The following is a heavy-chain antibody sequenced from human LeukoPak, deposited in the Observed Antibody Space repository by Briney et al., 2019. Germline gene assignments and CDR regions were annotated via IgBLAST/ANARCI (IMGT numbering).Heavy chain of an antibody. CDR2: ISAYNGNT. V-gene: IGHV1-18*01. D-gene: IGHD5-12*01. J-gene: IGHJ6*03. Sequence: GASVKVSCKASGYTFTTYGISWVRQAPGQGLEWMGWISAYNGNTNYAQKLQGRVTMTTDTSTSTAYMELRSLRSDDTAVYYCARSEQWLGDLGYYYYYMDVWGKGTTVTVSS. CDR1: GYTFTTYG. CDR3: ARSEQWLGDLGYYYYYMDV.